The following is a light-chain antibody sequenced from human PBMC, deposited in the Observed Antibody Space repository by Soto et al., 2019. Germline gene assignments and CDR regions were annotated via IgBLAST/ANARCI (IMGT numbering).Light chain of an antibody. J-gene: IGKJ1*01. V-gene: IGKV1-5*01. CDR2: GTS. CDR1: HSINHW. CDR3: QQYNGYSRA. Sequence: DIQMTQSPSALSASVGDRVTITCRASHSINHWLAWYQQKPGRAPKLLIYGTSPLQSEVPSRFSGSGSGTEFTLTSTSLQPDDFATYYCQQYNGYSRAFGQGTKVEVK.